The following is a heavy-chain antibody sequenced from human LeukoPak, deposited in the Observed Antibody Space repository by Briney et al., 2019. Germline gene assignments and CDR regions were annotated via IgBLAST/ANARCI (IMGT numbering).Heavy chain of an antibody. CDR1: GGSFSGYY. V-gene: IGHV4-34*01. D-gene: IGHD3-22*01. CDR2: INHSGST. J-gene: IGHJ3*02. CDR3: ARPVEVYYDSSGYTHGDAFDI. Sequence: SETLSLTCAVYGGSFSGYYWSWIRQPPGKGLEWIGKINHSGSTNYNPSLKSRVTISVDTSKNQFSLKLSSVTAADTAVYYCARPVEVYYDSSGYTHGDAFDIWGQGTMVTVSS.